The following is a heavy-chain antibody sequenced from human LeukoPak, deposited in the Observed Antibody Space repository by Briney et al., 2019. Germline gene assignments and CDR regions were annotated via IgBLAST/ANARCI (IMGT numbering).Heavy chain of an antibody. J-gene: IGHJ4*02. CDR3: ASGPYPAAGTDHQFDY. CDR1: GASISSYY. Sequence: PSETLSLTCTVSGASISSYYWSWIRQPPGKGLEWIGYIFYSGSTNYNPSLKSRVTISVDTSKNQFSLKLSSMTAADTAMYYCASGPYPAAGTDHQFDYWGQGTLVTVSS. V-gene: IGHV4-59*01. CDR2: IFYSGST. D-gene: IGHD6-13*01.